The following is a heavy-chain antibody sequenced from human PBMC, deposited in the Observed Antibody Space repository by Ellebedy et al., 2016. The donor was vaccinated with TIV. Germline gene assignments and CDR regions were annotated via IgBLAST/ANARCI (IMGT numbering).Heavy chain of an antibody. Sequence: SGPTLVXPTQTLTLTCTFSGFSLSTSGVGVGWIRQPPGKALEWLALIYWDDDKRYSPSLKSRLTITKDTSKNQVVLTMTNMDPVDTATYYCARNPYYYGSGLTNDAFDIWGQGTMVTVSS. J-gene: IGHJ3*02. CDR1: GFSLSTSGVG. D-gene: IGHD3-10*01. CDR3: ARNPYYYGSGLTNDAFDI. CDR2: IYWDDDK. V-gene: IGHV2-5*02.